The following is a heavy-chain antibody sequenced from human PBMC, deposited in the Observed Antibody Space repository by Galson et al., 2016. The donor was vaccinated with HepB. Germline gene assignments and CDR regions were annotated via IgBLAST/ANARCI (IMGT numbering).Heavy chain of an antibody. D-gene: IGHD6-13*01. CDR2: IYYTGTT. Sequence: LTCSVSGGSISGHYWTWIRQPPGKGLEYIAYIYYTGTTNYNPSLKSRVTISIDMSKNQFSLKMSSGTAADTAVYYCARVGIADWGAFDIWGQGTLVTVSS. CDR1: GGSISGHY. CDR3: ARVGIADWGAFDI. V-gene: IGHV4-59*11. J-gene: IGHJ3*02.